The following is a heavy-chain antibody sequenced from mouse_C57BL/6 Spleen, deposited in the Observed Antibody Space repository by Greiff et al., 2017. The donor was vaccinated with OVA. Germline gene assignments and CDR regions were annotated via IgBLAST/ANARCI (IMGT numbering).Heavy chain of an antibody. V-gene: IGHV14-1*01. J-gene: IGHJ3*01. CDR3: TTGNDGAY. CDR1: GFNFTDYY. Sequence: VQLKQSGAELVRPGASVKLSCTASGFNFTDYYMHWVKQRPEQGLEWIGRIDPDDGDTEYAPKFQGKATMTADTSSNTAYLQLSSLTSEATAFYYGTTGNDGAYWGQGTLVTVSA. CDR2: IDPDDGDT. D-gene: IGHD2-2*01.